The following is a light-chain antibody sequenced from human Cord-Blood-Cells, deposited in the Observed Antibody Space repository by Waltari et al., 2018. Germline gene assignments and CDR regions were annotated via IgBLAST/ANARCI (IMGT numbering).Light chain of an antibody. Sequence: DIQMTQSPSSLSASVGDIVTITCRASQSISSYLNWYQQKPGKAPKLLIYAASSLQSGVPSRFSGSGYGTDFTLTISSLQPEDFATYYCQQSYSTPRTFGQGTKLEIK. CDR2: AAS. J-gene: IGKJ2*01. CDR3: QQSYSTPRT. V-gene: IGKV1-39*01. CDR1: QSISSY.